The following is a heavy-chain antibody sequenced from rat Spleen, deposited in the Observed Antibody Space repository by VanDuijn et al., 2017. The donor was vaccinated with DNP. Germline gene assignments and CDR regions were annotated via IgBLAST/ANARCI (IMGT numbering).Heavy chain of an antibody. Sequence: EVQLVESGGGLVQPGRSLTLSCAVSGFTFSAYYMAWVRQAPKKGLEWVATISTSGSRTYYPDSVKGRFTISRDNAKSSLYLQMNILKSEDTATYYCVRWNSGHFDYWGQGVMVTVSS. V-gene: IGHV5-22*01. CDR2: ISTSGSRT. CDR1: GFTFSAYY. D-gene: IGHD4-3*01. CDR3: VRWNSGHFDY. J-gene: IGHJ2*01.